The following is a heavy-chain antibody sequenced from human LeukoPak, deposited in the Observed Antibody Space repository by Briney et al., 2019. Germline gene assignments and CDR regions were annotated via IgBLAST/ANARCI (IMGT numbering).Heavy chain of an antibody. V-gene: IGHV3-23*01. CDR2: ITGSESST. D-gene: IGHD6-19*01. CDR1: GFTFSSYE. J-gene: IGHJ4*02. Sequence: GGSLRLSCAASGFTFSSYEMNWVRQAPGKGLEWVSVITGSESSTYYADSVRGRFTISRDNPKNTLYLQMNSLRADDTAVYYCAKHRGSGVAGTGGVESWGQGTLVTVSS. CDR3: AKHRGSGVAGTGGVES.